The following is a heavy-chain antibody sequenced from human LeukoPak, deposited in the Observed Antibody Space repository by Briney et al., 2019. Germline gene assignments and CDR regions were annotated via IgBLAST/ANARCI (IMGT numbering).Heavy chain of an antibody. D-gene: IGHD1-26*01. CDR1: GDPISCYY. CDR3: ASLSTWWELEDPYGMDV. CDR2: IYFSGIT. J-gene: IGHJ6*02. Sequence: SETLSLTCTVSGDPISCYYWSWIRQPPGGGLEGIGHIYFSGITNNSPALKSRVTISVGTSKNQFSLKLSSVTAADTAVYDCASLSTWWELEDPYGMDVWGQGTTVTVSS. V-gene: IGHV4-59*01.